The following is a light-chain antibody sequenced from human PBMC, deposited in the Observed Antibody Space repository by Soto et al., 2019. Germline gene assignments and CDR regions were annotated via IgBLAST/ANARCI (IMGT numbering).Light chain of an antibody. V-gene: IGLV2-14*01. Sequence: QSALTQPASVSGSPGQSITISCTGTSSDVGGYKYVSWYQQHPGKAPKVMIYEVSNRPSGVSTRFSGSKPGNTASLTISGLQADDEGDYYCSSYRSIGSLVFGTGTKVTVL. CDR3: SSYRSIGSLV. CDR1: SSDVGGYKY. CDR2: EVS. J-gene: IGLJ1*01.